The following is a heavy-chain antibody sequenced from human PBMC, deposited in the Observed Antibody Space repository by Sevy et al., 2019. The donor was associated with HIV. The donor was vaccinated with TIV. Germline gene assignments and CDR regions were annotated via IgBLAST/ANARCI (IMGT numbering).Heavy chain of an antibody. D-gene: IGHD4-17*01. CDR1: GFIFSSYF. J-gene: IGHJ4*02. V-gene: IGHV3-23*01. Sequence: GGSLRLACAASGFIFSSYFMSWVRQAPGKGLEWVSAISGSGGSTYYTGSVKGRFTISRDNSKNTLYLQMNSQTAEDTAVYYCRDKGTGTNFLDYWGQGTLVTVSS. CDR3: RDKGTGTNFLDY. CDR2: ISGSGGST.